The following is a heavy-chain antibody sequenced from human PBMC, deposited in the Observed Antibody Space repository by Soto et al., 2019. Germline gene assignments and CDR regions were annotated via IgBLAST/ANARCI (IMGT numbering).Heavy chain of an antibody. CDR2: IKQDGSEK. CDR1: GFTFSSYW. CDR3: ARVGVVPAAIIHKYYYYYMDV. Sequence: GGSLRLSCAASGFTFSSYWMSWVRQAPGKGLEWVANIKQDGSEKYYVDSVKGRFTISRDNAKNSLYLQMNSLRAEDTAVYYCARVGVVPAAIIHKYYYYYMDVWGKGTTVTVS. J-gene: IGHJ6*03. V-gene: IGHV3-7*01. D-gene: IGHD2-2*01.